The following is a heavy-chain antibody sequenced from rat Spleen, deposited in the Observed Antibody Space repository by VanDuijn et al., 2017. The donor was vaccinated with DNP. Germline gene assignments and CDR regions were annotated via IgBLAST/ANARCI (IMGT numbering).Heavy chain of an antibody. Sequence: EVKLVESGGGLVQPGRSLKLSCAASGFNFNDYWMGWVRQAPGKGLEWIGEINKDSRTIKYAPSLKDKFTISRDNAQNTLFLQMSKLGTEDTANYYCSRGPNYGGYSDFLDYWGQGVMVTVSS. D-gene: IGHD1-11*01. V-gene: IGHV4-2*01. CDR1: GFNFNDYW. CDR2: INKDSRTI. CDR3: SRGPNYGGYSDFLDY. J-gene: IGHJ2*01.